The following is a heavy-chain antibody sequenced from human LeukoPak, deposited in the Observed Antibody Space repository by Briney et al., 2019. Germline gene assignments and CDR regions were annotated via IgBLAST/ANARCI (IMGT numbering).Heavy chain of an antibody. D-gene: IGHD1-26*01. CDR2: IYYSGST. CDR1: GGSISSYY. V-gene: IGHV4-59*01. CDR3: ARAPRSSGYYGMDV. J-gene: IGHJ6*04. Sequence: SETLSLTCTVSGGSISSYYWSWIRQPPGKGLEWMGFIYYSGSTNYNPSLKNRVTTSVDTYKIQFSLKLSSVTAADTAVYYCARAPRSSGYYGMDVWRKGTTVTVSS.